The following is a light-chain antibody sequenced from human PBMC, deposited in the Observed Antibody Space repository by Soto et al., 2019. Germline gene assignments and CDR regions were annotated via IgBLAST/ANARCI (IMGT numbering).Light chain of an antibody. CDR1: SSDIGSYNY. Sequence: QSALTQPASVSGSPGQSITISCSGTSSDIGSYNYVSWYQQYPGKTPKLMIYAVSDRPSGVSDRFSGSKSGITASLTISGLQAEDDADYYCISYNDRQFFLFGAGTKLTVL. CDR3: ISYNDRQFFL. J-gene: IGLJ1*01. V-gene: IGLV2-14*03. CDR2: AVS.